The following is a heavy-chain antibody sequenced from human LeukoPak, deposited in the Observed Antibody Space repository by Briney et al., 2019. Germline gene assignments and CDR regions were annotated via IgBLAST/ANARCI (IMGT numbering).Heavy chain of an antibody. CDR3: AARGTLWYFDL. V-gene: IGHV3-23*01. Sequence: SGGSLRLSCAAAGVTFSTYAMTWVRQAPGKGLEWVSSISSNGGSTYYEASVKGRFTISRDNSKNTLYLQMNSLRTEDTAVYYCAARGTLWYFDLWGRGTLVTVSS. J-gene: IGHJ2*01. D-gene: IGHD1-14*01. CDR1: GVTFSTYA. CDR2: ISSNGGST.